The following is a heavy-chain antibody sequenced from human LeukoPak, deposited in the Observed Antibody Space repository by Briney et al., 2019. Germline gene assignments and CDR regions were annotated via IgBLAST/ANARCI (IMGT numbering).Heavy chain of an antibody. D-gene: IGHD3-22*01. CDR2: ISSSSSYI. V-gene: IGHV3-21*01. J-gene: IGHJ4*02. CDR1: GFTFSSYG. CDR3: ARDKNYYDSSGRRKVTDY. Sequence: GGSLRLSCAASGFTFSSYGMHWVRQAPGKGLEWVSFISSSSSYIYYADSLKGRFTISRDNAKNSLYLQMNSLRAEDTAVYYCARDKNYYDSSGRRKVTDYWGQGTLVTVSS.